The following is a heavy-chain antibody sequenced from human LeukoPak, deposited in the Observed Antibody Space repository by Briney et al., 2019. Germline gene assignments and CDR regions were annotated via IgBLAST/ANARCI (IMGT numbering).Heavy chain of an antibody. CDR2: VFHSDST. D-gene: IGHD1-26*01. V-gene: IGHV4-38-2*02. J-gene: IGHJ4*02. Sequence: SETLSLTCTVSGYSISSGYYWGWIRQPPGKGLEWIGSVFHSDSTYYNPSLKSRVTLAMDTSKNQFSLKLSSVTAADTAVYYCAREAGGGYSGSSFDYWGQGTLVTVSS. CDR1: GYSISSGYY. CDR3: AREAGGGYSGSSFDY.